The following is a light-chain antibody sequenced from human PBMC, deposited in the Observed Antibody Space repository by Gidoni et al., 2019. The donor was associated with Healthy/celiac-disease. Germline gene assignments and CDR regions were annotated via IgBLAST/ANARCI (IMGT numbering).Light chain of an antibody. CDR1: QSVSSY. V-gene: IGKV3-11*01. J-gene: IGKJ4*01. CDR3: QQRSNWPLT. Sequence: EIVLTQSPATLSLSPGERATLSCRASQSVSSYLAWYQQKPGQAPRLLIYDASNRATGIPARFRGSGSGTDFTLTISSLEPEDFAVYYCQQRSNWPLTFGGGTKVESK. CDR2: DAS.